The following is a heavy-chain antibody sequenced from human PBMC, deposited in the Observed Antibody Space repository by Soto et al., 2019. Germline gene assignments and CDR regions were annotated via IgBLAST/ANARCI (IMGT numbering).Heavy chain of an antibody. CDR3: ARGPSGYSSGWYYFDY. D-gene: IGHD6-19*01. J-gene: IGHJ4*02. V-gene: IGHV4-39*01. CDR1: GGSISSSSYY. CDR2: IYYSGST. Sequence: SETLSLTCTVSGGSISSSSYYWGWIRQPPGKGLEWIGSIYYSGSTYYNPSLKSRVTISVDTSKNQFSLKLSSVTAADTAVYYCARGPSGYSSGWYYFDYWGQGTLVTVSS.